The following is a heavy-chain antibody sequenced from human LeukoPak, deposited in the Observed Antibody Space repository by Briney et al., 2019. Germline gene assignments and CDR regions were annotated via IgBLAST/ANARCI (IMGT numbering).Heavy chain of an antibody. CDR1: GFTFSSYG. V-gene: IGHV3-30*02. D-gene: IGHD4-17*01. CDR2: IQYDGSIK. Sequence: GGSLRLSCAGSGFTFSSYGMHWVRQAPGKGLEWVAFIQYDGSIKYYVDSVKGRFTISRDNSKNTLYLQMNSLRPEDTALYYCAKISGPMTTGIIFDYWGQGTLVTVSS. CDR3: AKISGPMTTGIIFDY. J-gene: IGHJ4*02.